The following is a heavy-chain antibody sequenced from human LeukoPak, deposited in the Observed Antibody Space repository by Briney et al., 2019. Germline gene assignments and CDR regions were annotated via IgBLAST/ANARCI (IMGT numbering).Heavy chain of an antibody. Sequence: PSETLSLTCAISGGSVSSGNWWSWVRQPPGKGLEWIGEISHSDYMKYNPSLKSRVIISMDRSRNQFSLEMHSVTAADTAVYYCARSAGFWSLDYWGQGTLVTVSS. CDR1: GGSVSSGNW. V-gene: IGHV4-4*02. J-gene: IGHJ4*02. CDR3: ARSAGFWSLDY. CDR2: ISHSDYM. D-gene: IGHD3-3*01.